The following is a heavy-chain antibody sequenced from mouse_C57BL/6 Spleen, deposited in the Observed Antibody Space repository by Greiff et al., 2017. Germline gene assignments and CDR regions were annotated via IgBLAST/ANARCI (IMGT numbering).Heavy chain of an antibody. CDR3: ARVLDGYYDY. Sequence: QVQLQQSGAELVKPGASVKLSCKASGYTFTSYWMHWVKQRPGQGLEWIGMIHPNSGSTNYNEKFKSKATLTVDKSSSTAYMQLSSLTSEDSAVYYCARVLDGYYDYWGQGTTLTVSS. D-gene: IGHD2-3*01. CDR2: IHPNSGST. J-gene: IGHJ2*01. CDR1: GYTFTSYW. V-gene: IGHV1-64*01.